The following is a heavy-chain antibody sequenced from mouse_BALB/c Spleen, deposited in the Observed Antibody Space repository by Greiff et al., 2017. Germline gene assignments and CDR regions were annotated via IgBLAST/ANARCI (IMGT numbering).Heavy chain of an antibody. CDR2: IWTGGGT. CDR1: GFSLTSYD. V-gene: IGHV2-9-2*01. Sequence: QVQLKESGPGLVAPSQSLSITCTVSGFSLTSYDISWIRQPPGKGLEWLGVIWTGGGTNYNSAFMSRLSISKDNSKSQVFLKMNSLQTDDTAIYYCVREGKTGGFAYWGQGTLVTVSA. CDR3: VREGKTGGFAY. J-gene: IGHJ3*01. D-gene: IGHD4-1*01.